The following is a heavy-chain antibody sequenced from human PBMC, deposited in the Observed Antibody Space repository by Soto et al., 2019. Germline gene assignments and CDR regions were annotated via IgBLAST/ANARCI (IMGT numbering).Heavy chain of an antibody. V-gene: IGHV1-46*01. CDR2: INPSDGST. CDR1: AYTFTSYY. J-gene: IGHJ4*02. CDR3: ARLRGAYCRGGSCYSDY. Sequence: QVQLVQSGAEVKKPGASVKVSCKASAYTFTSYYMHWVRQAPGQGLEWMGIINPSDGSTSYAQKFQGRVTMTRDTSTSTVYMDLSSLRSEDTAVYYCARLRGAYCRGGSCYSDYWGQGTLVTVSS. D-gene: IGHD2-15*01.